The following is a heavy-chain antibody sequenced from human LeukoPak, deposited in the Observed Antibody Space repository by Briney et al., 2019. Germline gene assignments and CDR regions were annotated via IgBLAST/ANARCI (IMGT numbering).Heavy chain of an antibody. D-gene: IGHD4-17*01. Sequence: KPSETLSLNCAGSGYSLSSGYYWGWVPQPPGKGREGNGSIYHSGSTYYNPSLKSRVTISVDTSKNQFSLKLSSVTAADTAVYYCASDYGDYVTGVSIWYFDLWGRGTLVTVSS. CDR2: IYHSGST. CDR1: GYSLSSGYY. J-gene: IGHJ2*01. V-gene: IGHV4-38-2*01. CDR3: ASDYGDYVTGVSIWYFDL.